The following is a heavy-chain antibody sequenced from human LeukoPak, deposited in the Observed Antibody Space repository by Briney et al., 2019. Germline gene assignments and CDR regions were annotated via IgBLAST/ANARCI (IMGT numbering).Heavy chain of an antibody. CDR3: ARVVLTSYYIDY. CDR2: IYYSGST. V-gene: IGHV4-30-4*08. D-gene: IGHD1-26*01. J-gene: IGHJ4*02. CDR1: GGSISSGDYY. Sequence: PSQTLSLTCTVSGGSISSGDYYWSWIRQPPGKGLEWIGYIYYSGSTYYNPSLKSRVTISVDTSENQFSLKLSSVTAADTAVYYCARVVLTSYYIDYWGQGTLVTVSS.